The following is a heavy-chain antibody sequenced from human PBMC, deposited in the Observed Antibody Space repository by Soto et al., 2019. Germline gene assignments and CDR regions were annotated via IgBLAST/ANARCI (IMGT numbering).Heavy chain of an antibody. CDR1: GYSLNELS. CDR3: ATGGPAGDFDN. Sequence: QVHLVQSGAEVKKPGASVKVSCKVSGYSLNELSIHWVRQAPGKGLEWMGGFDPEDGEIVYAQKFQGRVTMTEDTSTDTANMDLSSLRSEDTPVYYCATGGPAGDFDNWGQGTLVTVSS. J-gene: IGHJ4*02. V-gene: IGHV1-24*01. CDR2: FDPEDGEI. D-gene: IGHD3-10*01.